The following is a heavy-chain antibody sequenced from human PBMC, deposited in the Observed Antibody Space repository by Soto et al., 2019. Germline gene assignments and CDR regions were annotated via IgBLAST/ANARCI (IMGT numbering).Heavy chain of an antibody. Sequence: XESLRLSCAASGFTFSSYWMSWVRQAPGKGLEWVANIKQDGSEKYYVDSVKGRFTISRDNAKNSLYLQMNSLRAEDTAVYYCARVESFLVWNYVSYYYYYGMDVWGQGTTVTVSS. J-gene: IGHJ6*02. D-gene: IGHD1-7*01. CDR1: GFTFSSYW. V-gene: IGHV3-7*03. CDR3: ARVESFLVWNYVSYYYYYGMDV. CDR2: IKQDGSEK.